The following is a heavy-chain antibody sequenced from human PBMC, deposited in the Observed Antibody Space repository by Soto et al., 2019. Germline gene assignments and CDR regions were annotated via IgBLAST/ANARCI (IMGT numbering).Heavy chain of an antibody. V-gene: IGHV3-21*01. J-gene: IGHJ4*02. CDR2: INGRGNYI. D-gene: IGHD2-21*01. Sequence: EVQVVESGGDLVKPGGSLRLSCASSGFTFSTYTMNWVRQAPGKGLEWVSSINGRGNYIYYAESVKGRFTISRDNSKNTLFLQMNSLRTEDTAVYYCAKESGGERYAAYFDLWGQGTLVTVSA. CDR3: AKESGGERYAAYFDL. CDR1: GFTFSTYT.